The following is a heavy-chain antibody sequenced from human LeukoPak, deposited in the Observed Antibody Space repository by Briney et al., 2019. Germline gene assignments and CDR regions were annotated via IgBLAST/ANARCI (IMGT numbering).Heavy chain of an antibody. D-gene: IGHD6-13*01. CDR1: GGSISSYY. J-gene: IGHJ5*02. Sequence: SETLSLTCTVSGGSISSYYWSWIRQPPGKGLEWIGYIYYSGSTNYNPSLKSRVTISVDTSKNQFSLKLSSVTAADTAVYYCARQGTPAAGEVRFDPWGQGTLVTVSS. CDR3: ARQGTPAAGEVRFDP. CDR2: IYYSGST. V-gene: IGHV4-59*08.